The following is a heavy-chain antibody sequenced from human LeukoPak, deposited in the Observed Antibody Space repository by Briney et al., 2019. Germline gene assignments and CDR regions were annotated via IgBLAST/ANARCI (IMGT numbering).Heavy chain of an antibody. Sequence: SVKVSCKASGGTFSSYAISWVRQAPGQGLEWMGWIIPIFGTANYAQKFQGRVTITADKSTSTAYMELSSLRSEDTAVYYCARGRPHYYDSSGGGYFDYWGQGTLVTVSS. V-gene: IGHV1-69*06. CDR1: GGTFSSYA. CDR2: IIPIFGTA. CDR3: ARGRPHYYDSSGGGYFDY. D-gene: IGHD3-22*01. J-gene: IGHJ4*02.